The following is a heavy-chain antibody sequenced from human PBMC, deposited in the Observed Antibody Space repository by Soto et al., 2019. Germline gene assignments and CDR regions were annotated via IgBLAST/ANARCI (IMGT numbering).Heavy chain of an antibody. V-gene: IGHV4-59*01. CDR3: ARAPGLGRVGWHFDL. CDR1: GGSINNYY. J-gene: IGHJ2*01. CDR2: ILYSGST. Sequence: QVQLQESGPGLVKPSETLSLTCTVSGGSINNYYWSWIRQPPGKGVEWIGYILYSGSTNYNPSLTSRVTMSLDTSKNQFSLRLASVTAADTAFYYCARAPGLGRVGWHFDLWGRGTLVTVSS. D-gene: IGHD7-27*01.